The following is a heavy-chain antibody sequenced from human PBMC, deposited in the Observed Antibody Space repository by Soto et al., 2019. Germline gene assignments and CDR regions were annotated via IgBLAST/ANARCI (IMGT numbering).Heavy chain of an antibody. J-gene: IGHJ5*02. D-gene: IGHD6-13*01. Sequence: SETLSLTCTVSGASMNSYHWSWIRQPAGKGLEWIGHIHSSGSTNYNPSLRSRVTMSVDTSKNQFSLRLMSLTAADTAVYYCARDQGVAAAGITWFDPWGQGSLVTVSS. CDR2: IHSSGST. CDR1: GASMNSYH. V-gene: IGHV4-4*07. CDR3: ARDQGVAAAGITWFDP.